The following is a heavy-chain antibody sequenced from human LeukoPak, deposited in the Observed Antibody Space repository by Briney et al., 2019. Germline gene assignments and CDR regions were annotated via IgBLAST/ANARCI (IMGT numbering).Heavy chain of an antibody. Sequence: ASVKVSCKASGYIFTSYDINWVRQATGQGLEWMGWMNPNSGNTGYAQKFQGRVTMTRNTSISTAYMELSSLRSEDTAVYYCARGRRWLQLRHVFDYWGQGTLVTVSS. J-gene: IGHJ4*02. CDR1: GYIFTSYD. CDR3: ARGRRWLQLRHVFDY. V-gene: IGHV1-8*01. CDR2: MNPNSGNT. D-gene: IGHD5-24*01.